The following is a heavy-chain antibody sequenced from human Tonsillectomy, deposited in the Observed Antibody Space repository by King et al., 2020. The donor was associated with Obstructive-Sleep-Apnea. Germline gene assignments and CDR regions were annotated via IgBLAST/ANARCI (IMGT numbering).Heavy chain of an antibody. D-gene: IGHD6-19*01. J-gene: IGHJ4*02. CDR3: ARGPSGLLPFDY. V-gene: IGHV4-59*08. CDR2: IYSSGST. CDR1: GGSIINYY. Sequence: QLQESGPRLVKPSETLSLTCTVSGGSIINYYWSWLRQPPGKGLEWIGFIYSSGSTFYSPSLKSRVTISVDTSKNQFSLRLNSVTAADTAVYYCARGPSGLLPFDYWGQGTPVTVSS.